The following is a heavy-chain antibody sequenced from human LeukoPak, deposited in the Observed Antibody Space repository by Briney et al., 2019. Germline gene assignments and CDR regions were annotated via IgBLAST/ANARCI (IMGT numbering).Heavy chain of an antibody. V-gene: IGHV3-48*03. D-gene: IGHD3-10*01. CDR3: ARDSSMLRGPLVIYYFDF. Sequence: GGSLRLSCAASGFTISSYEMNWVRQAPGKGLEWVSYISSSGSIIYYADSVKGRFTISRDNSKNTLYLQMNSLRVEDTAVYYCARDSSMLRGPLVIYYFDFWGQGTLVTVSS. CDR1: GFTISSYE. CDR2: ISSSGSII. J-gene: IGHJ4*02.